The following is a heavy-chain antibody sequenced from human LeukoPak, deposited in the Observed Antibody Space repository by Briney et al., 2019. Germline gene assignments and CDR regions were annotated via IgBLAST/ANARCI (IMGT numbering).Heavy chain of an antibody. CDR2: ISSSSMTI. D-gene: IGHD1-1*01. CDR1: GFTFSSYG. CDR3: ARGGQQDY. V-gene: IGHV3-48*04. Sequence: GGSLRLSCAASGFTFSSYGMNWVRQAPGKGLEWISYISSSSMTIYYAGSVKGRFTSSRDNAKMSLYLQMDSLRAEDTAMYDCARGGQQDYWGQGTPVTVST. J-gene: IGHJ4*02.